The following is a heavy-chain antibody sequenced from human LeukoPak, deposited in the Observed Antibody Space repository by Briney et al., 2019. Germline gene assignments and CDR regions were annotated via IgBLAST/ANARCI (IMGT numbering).Heavy chain of an antibody. D-gene: IGHD3-16*01. Sequence: GGSLRLSCAASGFTVSSNYMSWVRQAPGKGLEWVSIIYSGGTTYYADSVKGRFTISRDNSKNTLYLQMNSLRAEDTAVYYCARDDYVWGSYSYWGQETLVTVSS. CDR1: GFTVSSNY. CDR3: ARDDYVWGSYSY. V-gene: IGHV3-66*01. J-gene: IGHJ4*02. CDR2: IYSGGTT.